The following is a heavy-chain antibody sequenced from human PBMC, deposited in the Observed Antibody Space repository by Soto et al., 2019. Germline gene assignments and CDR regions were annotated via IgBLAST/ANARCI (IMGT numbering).Heavy chain of an antibody. Sequence: ASVKVSCKGAGGTFSRYTISWGRQAPGQGLEWMGIINPSGGSTSYAQKFQGRVTMTRDTSTSTVYMELSSLRSEDTAVYYCARVYPSDTRYGYVGNNWFDPWGQGTLVTVSS. J-gene: IGHJ5*02. CDR2: INPSGGST. CDR3: ARVYPSDTRYGYVGNNWFDP. CDR1: GGTFSRYT. D-gene: IGHD5-18*01. V-gene: IGHV1-46*03.